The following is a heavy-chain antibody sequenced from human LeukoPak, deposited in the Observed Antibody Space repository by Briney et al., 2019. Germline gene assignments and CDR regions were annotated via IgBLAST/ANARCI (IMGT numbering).Heavy chain of an antibody. CDR2: ISYAGSNK. Sequence: GGSLRLSCAASGFTLSSYGMHWVRQAPGKGLEWVAVISYAGSNKYYVDSVKGRFTISRDNSKNTLYLQINSLRAEDTAVYYCAKDSLRWSYFYYGMDVWGQGTTVTVSS. V-gene: IGHV3-30*18. D-gene: IGHD4-23*01. CDR3: AKDSLRWSYFYYGMDV. J-gene: IGHJ6*02. CDR1: GFTLSSYG.